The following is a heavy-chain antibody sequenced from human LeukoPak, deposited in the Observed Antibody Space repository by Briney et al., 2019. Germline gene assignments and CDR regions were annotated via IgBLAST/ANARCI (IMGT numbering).Heavy chain of an antibody. CDR2: IYSGGST. J-gene: IGHJ4*02. CDR3: ASTTVKYYFDY. V-gene: IGHV3-66*01. CDR1: GFTVSSNY. Sequence: GGSLRLSCAASGFTVSSNYMSWVRQAPGKGLEWVSVIYSGGSTYYADSVKGRFTISRDNSKNTLYLQMNSLRAEDTAVYYCASTTVKYYFDYWGQGTLVTVSS. D-gene: IGHD4-17*01.